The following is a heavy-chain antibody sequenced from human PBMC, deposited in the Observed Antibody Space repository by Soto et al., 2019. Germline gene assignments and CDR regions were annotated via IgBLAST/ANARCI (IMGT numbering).Heavy chain of an antibody. V-gene: IGHV3-33*01. J-gene: IGHJ4*02. CDR2: IWYDGSNK. D-gene: IGHD4-17*01. Sequence: PGGSLRLSCAASGFTFSSYGMHWVRQAPGKGLEWVAVIWYDGSNKYYADSVKGRFTISRDNSKNTLYLQMNSLRAEDTAVYYCARASGDYVSFDYWGQGTLVTVLL. CDR1: GFTFSSYG. CDR3: ARASGDYVSFDY.